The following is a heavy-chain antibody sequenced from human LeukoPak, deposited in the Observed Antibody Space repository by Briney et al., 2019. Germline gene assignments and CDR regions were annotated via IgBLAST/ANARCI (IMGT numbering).Heavy chain of an antibody. D-gene: IGHD3-10*01. V-gene: IGHV1-2*04. J-gene: IGHJ5*02. CDR3: ARQFGELLYWFDP. CDR2: INPNSGGT. Sequence: ASVKVSCKASGYTFTSYGISWVRQAPGQGLEWMGWINPNSGGTNYAQKFQGWVTMTRDTSISTAYMELSRLRSDDTAVYYCARQFGELLYWFDPWGQGTLVTVSS. CDR1: GYTFTSYG.